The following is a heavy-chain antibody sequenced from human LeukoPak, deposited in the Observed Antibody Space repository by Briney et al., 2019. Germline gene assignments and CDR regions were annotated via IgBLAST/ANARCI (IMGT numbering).Heavy chain of an antibody. D-gene: IGHD3-22*01. CDR3: SADSSGYPLDY. J-gene: IGHJ4*02. V-gene: IGHV1-69*01. Sequence: GASVKVSCKASGGTFSSYAISWVRQAPGQGLEWMGGIIPIFGTANYAQKFQGRVTITADESTSTAYMELSSLRSEDTAVYYCSADSSGYPLDYWGQGTLVTVSS. CDR2: IIPIFGTA. CDR1: GGTFSSYA.